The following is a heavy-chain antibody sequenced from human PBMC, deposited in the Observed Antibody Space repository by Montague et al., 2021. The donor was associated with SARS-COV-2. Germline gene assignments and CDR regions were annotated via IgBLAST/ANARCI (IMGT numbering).Heavy chain of an antibody. V-gene: IGHV4-34*01. Sequence: SETLSLTCAVYGGSFSGYYWSWIRQPPGKGLEWIGEINHSGSTNYNPSLKSRVTISVDTSKNQFSLKLSSVTAADTAVYYCARGYDYVWGRYRYLHWFDPWGQGTLVTASS. D-gene: IGHD3-16*02. CDR3: ARGYDYVWGRYRYLHWFDP. CDR1: GGSFSGYY. J-gene: IGHJ5*02. CDR2: INHSGST.